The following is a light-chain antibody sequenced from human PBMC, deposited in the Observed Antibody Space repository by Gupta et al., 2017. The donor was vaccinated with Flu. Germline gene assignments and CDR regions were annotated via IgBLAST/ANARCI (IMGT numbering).Light chain of an antibody. Sequence: ISCRSSQCIVYCEGNTYLHWFQQRPGQSPRRLIYQVSYRDSGVPDRFSGSGSGTDFTLKISRVEAEDVGIYFCMQGAHWPWAFGQGTTVEIK. CDR2: QVS. CDR3: MQGAHWPWA. V-gene: IGKV2-30*01. CDR1: QCIVYCEGNTY. J-gene: IGKJ1*01.